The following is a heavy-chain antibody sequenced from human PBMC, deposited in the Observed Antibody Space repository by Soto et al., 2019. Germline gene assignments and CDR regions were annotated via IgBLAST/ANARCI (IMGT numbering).Heavy chain of an antibody. CDR3: AGVTTLVTGFDY. J-gene: IGHJ4*02. Sequence: SETLSLTCTVSGGTISSWYWSWIRQPPGKGLEWIGYIYYSGSTNCNPSLKSRVTISVDTSKNQFSLKLSSVTAADTAVYYCAGVTTLVTGFDYWGQGTLVTVSS. CDR1: GGTISSWY. CDR2: IYYSGST. V-gene: IGHV4-59*01. D-gene: IGHD2-21*02.